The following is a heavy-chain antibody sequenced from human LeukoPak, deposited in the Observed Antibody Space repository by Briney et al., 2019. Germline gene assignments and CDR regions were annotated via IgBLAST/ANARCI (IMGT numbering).Heavy chain of an antibody. V-gene: IGHV4-59*01. Sequence: SETLSLTCTVSGGSISSYYWSWIRQPPGEGLEWIGYIYYSGSTNYNPSLKSRLTISVDTSKNQFSLKLTSVTAADTAVYYCSRATSSWRPFDYWGQGALVTVSS. CDR1: GGSISSYY. D-gene: IGHD6-13*01. J-gene: IGHJ4*02. CDR3: SRATSSWRPFDY. CDR2: IYYSGST.